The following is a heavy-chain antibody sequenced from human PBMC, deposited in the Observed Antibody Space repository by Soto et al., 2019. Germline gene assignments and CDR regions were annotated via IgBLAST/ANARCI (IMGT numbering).Heavy chain of an antibody. CDR1: GYSFTSYW. CDR3: ASWGEANQKHSGSPFDY. J-gene: IGHJ4*02. CDR2: IDPSDSYT. Sequence: EVQLVQSGAEVKKPGESLRISCKGSGYSFTSYWISWVRQMPGKGLEWMGRIDPSDSYTNYSPSFQGHVTISADKSISTAYLQWSSLKASDTAMYYCASWGEANQKHSGSPFDYWGQGTLVTVSS. D-gene: IGHD1-26*01. V-gene: IGHV5-10-1*03.